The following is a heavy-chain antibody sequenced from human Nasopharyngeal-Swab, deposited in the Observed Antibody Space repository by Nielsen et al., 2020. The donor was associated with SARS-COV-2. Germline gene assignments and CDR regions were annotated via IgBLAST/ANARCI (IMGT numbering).Heavy chain of an antibody. CDR3: ARVHGITMIVVVMSGAFDI. CDR1: GGSISSGGYY. CDR2: IYYSGST. J-gene: IGHJ3*02. Sequence: SETLSLTCTVSGGSISSGGYYWSWLRQHPGKGLEWIGYIYYSGSTYYNPSLKSRVTISVDTSKNQFSLKLSSVTAADTAVYYCARVHGITMIVVVMSGAFDIWGQGTMVTVSS. D-gene: IGHD3-22*01. V-gene: IGHV4-31*03.